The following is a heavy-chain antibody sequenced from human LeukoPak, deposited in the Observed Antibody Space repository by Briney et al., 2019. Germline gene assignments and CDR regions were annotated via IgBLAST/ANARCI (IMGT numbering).Heavy chain of an antibody. V-gene: IGHV4-59*08. CDR3: ARRLCSSISCSTDPSGNWFDP. J-gene: IGHJ5*02. CDR1: GDSIRDYF. Sequence: SETLSLTCTVSGDSIRDYFWNWIRQPPGKGLEWIGYIYNSGSTDHYPSHYNPSLNSRATISLLTSKNQFSLKLSSVTAADTAVYYCARRLCSSISCSTDPSGNWFDPWGQGTLVTVSS. D-gene: IGHD2-2*01. CDR2: IYNSGSTDHYPS.